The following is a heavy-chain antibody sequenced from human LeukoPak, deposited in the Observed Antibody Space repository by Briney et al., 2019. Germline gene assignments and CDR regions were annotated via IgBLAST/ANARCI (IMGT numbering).Heavy chain of an antibody. CDR1: GGSISSYY. CDR3: TRGGGWLIDF. J-gene: IGHJ4*02. Sequence: PSETLSLTCTVSGGSISSYYWSWLRQPPGKGLEWIGYIYYRGSTNYNPSLKSRVTISVDTSKNQFALKLSSVTAADTAVYFCTRGGGWLIDFWGRGTLVTVSS. D-gene: IGHD5-24*01. V-gene: IGHV4-59*01. CDR2: IYYRGST.